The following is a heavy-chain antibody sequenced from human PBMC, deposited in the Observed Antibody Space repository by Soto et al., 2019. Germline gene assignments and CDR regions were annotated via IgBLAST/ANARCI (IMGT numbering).Heavy chain of an antibody. V-gene: IGHV3-23*01. D-gene: IGHD2-2*01. CDR2: ISGGGDRT. Sequence: EVQLLESGGGLVQPGGSLRLSCVGSGFTFINYAMNWVRQTPGKGLEWVSTISGGGDRTFDADTVKGRFTSSRDNSKNPVNLQMNSLRADDTAVYYCASKVLGSTSRPDWWYFERWGCGTLVTVSS. CDR1: GFTFINYA. J-gene: IGHJ2*01. CDR3: ASKVLGSTSRPDWWYFER.